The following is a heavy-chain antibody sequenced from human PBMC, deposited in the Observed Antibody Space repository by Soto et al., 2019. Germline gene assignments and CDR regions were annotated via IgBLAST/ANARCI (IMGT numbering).Heavy chain of an antibody. CDR2: IYSGGST. CDR1: GFTVSSNY. CDR3: AGGVADDAFDI. J-gene: IGHJ3*02. V-gene: IGHV3-53*04. Sequence: EVQLVESGGGLVQPGGSLRLSCAASGFTVSSNYMSWVRQAPGKGLEWVSVIYSGGSTYYADSVKGRFTISRHNSKNTLYLHMNSLRAEDTAVYYCAGGVADDAFDIWGQGTMVTVSS. D-gene: IGHD2-15*01.